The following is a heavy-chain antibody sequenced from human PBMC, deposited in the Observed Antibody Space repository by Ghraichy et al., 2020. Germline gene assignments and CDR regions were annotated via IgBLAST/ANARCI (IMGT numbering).Heavy chain of an antibody. Sequence: VKVSCKVSGYTLTELSMHWVRQAPGKGLEWMGSFDPEDGETIYAQKFQGRVTMTEDTSTDTAYMELRSLTSDDTAVYYCARDLYASGSPTNYWGQGTLVTVSS. CDR3: ARDLYASGSPTNY. CDR1: GYTLTELS. V-gene: IGHV1-24*01. J-gene: IGHJ4*02. D-gene: IGHD3-10*01. CDR2: FDPEDGET.